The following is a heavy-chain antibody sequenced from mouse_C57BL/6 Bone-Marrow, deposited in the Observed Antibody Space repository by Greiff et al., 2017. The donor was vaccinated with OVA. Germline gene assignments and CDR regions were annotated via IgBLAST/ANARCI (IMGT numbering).Heavy chain of an antibody. CDR3: ARWAYYYGSRGMDY. CDR1: GYTFTSYW. V-gene: IGHV1-69*01. J-gene: IGHJ4*01. Sequence: QVQLQQPGAELVMPGASVKLSCKASGYTFTSYWMHWVKQRPGQGLEWIGEIDPSDSYTNYDQKFKSKSTLTVDKSSSTAYMQLSSLTSEDSAVYYCARWAYYYGSRGMDYWGQGTSVTVSS. D-gene: IGHD1-1*01. CDR2: IDPSDSYT.